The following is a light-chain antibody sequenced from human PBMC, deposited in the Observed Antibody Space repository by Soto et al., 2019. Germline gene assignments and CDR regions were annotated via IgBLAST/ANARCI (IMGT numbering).Light chain of an antibody. CDR3: AVWDDRLNSPV. Sequence: QSVLTQPPSASGTPGQRVTISCYGSSSNIGGYYVQWYQQVPGTAPKLLIYRNNQRSSGVPDRFSGSKSGTSAALAISGLRSDDEADYYCAVWDDRLNSPVFGGGTKVTVL. CDR2: RNN. V-gene: IGLV1-47*01. J-gene: IGLJ1*01. CDR1: SSNIGGYY.